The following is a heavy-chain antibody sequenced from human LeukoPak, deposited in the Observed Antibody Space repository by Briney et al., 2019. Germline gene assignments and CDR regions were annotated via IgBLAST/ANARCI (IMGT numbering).Heavy chain of an antibody. CDR3: ARRVGIAAAGPYYFDY. V-gene: IGHV3-11*04. CDR2: ISSSGSTI. CDR1: GFTFSDYY. D-gene: IGHD6-13*01. Sequence: GGSLRLSCAASGFTFSDYYMSWIRQAPGKGLEWVSYISSSGSTIYYADSVKGRFTISRDNAKNSLYLQMNSLRAEDTAVYYCARRVGIAAAGPYYFDYWGQGTLVTVSS. J-gene: IGHJ4*02.